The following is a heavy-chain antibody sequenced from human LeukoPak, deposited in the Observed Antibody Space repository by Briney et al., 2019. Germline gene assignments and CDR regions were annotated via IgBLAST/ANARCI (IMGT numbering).Heavy chain of an antibody. CDR3: AKARYCSGGSCYTVVDY. V-gene: IGHV3-23*01. CDR1: GFTFSSYA. J-gene: IGHJ4*02. D-gene: IGHD2-15*01. CDR2: ISGSGGST. Sequence: GGSLRLSCAASGFTFSSYAMSWVRQAQGKGLEWVSAISGSGGSTYYADSVKGRFTISRDNSKNTLYLQMNSLRAEDTAVYYCAKARYCSGGSCYTVVDYWGRGTLVTVSS.